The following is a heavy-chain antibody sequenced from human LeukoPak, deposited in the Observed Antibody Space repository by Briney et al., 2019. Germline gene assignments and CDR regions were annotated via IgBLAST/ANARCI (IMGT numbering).Heavy chain of an antibody. CDR1: GFTFSSYS. V-gene: IGHV3-21*01. CDR2: ISSSSSYI. CDR3: ARAHRSLIAAAATFDY. J-gene: IGHJ4*02. Sequence: PGGSLRLSCAASGFTFSSYSMNWVRQAPGKGLEWVSSISSSSSYIYYADSVKGRFTISRDNAKNSLYLQMNSLRAEDTAVYYRARAHRSLIAAAATFDYWGQGTLVTVSS. D-gene: IGHD6-13*01.